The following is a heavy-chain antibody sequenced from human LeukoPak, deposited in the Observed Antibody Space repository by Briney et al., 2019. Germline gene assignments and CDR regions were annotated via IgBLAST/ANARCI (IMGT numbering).Heavy chain of an antibody. Sequence: ASVKVSCKVSGYTLTELSMHWVRQAPGKGLEWMGGFDPEDGETIYAQKFQGRVTMTEDTSTDTAYMELSSLRSEDTAVYYCATDFRPYYDFWSGYYDFDYWGQGTLVTVSS. J-gene: IGHJ4*02. D-gene: IGHD3-3*01. CDR1: GYTLTELS. V-gene: IGHV1-24*01. CDR2: FDPEDGET. CDR3: ATDFRPYYDFWSGYYDFDY.